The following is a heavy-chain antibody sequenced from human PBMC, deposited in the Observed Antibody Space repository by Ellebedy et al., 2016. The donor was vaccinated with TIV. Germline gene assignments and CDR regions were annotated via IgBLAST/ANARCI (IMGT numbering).Heavy chain of an antibody. CDR1: GFSFRTYA. CDR2: ISYDGSNK. J-gene: IGHJ4*02. CDR3: ASPSYCSCDTCTSLFDY. D-gene: IGHD2-15*01. V-gene: IGHV3-30-3*01. Sequence: GGSLRLSXAVSGFSFRTYAMHWVRQAPGKGLERVAVISYDGSNKYYADSVKGRFTISRDNSKNTMYLQMNSLRVEDTVVYYCASPSYCSCDTCTSLFDYWGQGTLVTVSS.